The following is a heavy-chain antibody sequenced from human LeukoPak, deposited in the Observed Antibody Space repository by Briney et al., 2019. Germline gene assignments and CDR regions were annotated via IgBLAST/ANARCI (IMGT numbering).Heavy chain of an antibody. V-gene: IGHV3-20*04. D-gene: IGHD4-17*01. CDR3: AKGSTVTTEFDY. Sequence: GGSLRLSCAASGFTFEDYGMSWVRQGPGKGLEWVSAIDRNGDSTGYADSVKGRFTISRDNAKNSLYLQMNSLRPEDTALYYCAKGSTVTTEFDYWGQGTLVTVSS. J-gene: IGHJ4*02. CDR2: IDRNGDST. CDR1: GFTFEDYG.